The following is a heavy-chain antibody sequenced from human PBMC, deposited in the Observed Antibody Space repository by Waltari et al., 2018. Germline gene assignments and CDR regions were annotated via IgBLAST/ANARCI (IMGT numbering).Heavy chain of an antibody. CDR3: GGGGAG. CDR1: GFTFGDYA. J-gene: IGHJ4*02. Sequence: EVQLVESGGGLVQPGRSLRLSCTASGFTFGDYAMSWVRQAPGKGLEWVGFIRSKAYGGTTEYAASVKGRFTISRDDSKSIAYLQMNSLKTEDTAVGDGGGGGAGWGQGTLVTVSS. V-gene: IGHV3-49*04. CDR2: IRSKAYGGTT. D-gene: IGHD6-19*01.